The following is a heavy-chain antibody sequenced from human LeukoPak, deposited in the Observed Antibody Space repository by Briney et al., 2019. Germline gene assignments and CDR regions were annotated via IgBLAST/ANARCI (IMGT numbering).Heavy chain of an antibody. CDR1: GGSISNYY. D-gene: IGHD3-9*01. CDR3: ARVGYDVLTGYYVYFDN. J-gene: IGHJ4*02. CDR2: IYPTGST. V-gene: IGHV4-4*07. Sequence: SETLSLTCTVSGGSISNYYCSWVRQPAGKGLEWIGHIYPTGSTNYNRSLKSRVPMSIDTSKNQFSLNLRSVTAADTAVYFCARVGYDVLTGYYVYFDNWGQGTLITVSS.